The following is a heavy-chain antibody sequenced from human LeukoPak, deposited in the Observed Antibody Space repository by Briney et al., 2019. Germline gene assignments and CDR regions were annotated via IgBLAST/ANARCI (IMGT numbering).Heavy chain of an antibody. J-gene: IGHJ4*02. D-gene: IGHD6-13*01. V-gene: IGHV3-13*01. CDR3: ARSGIAAAPDY. CDR2: IGTAGDT. CDR1: GFTFSGYD. Sequence: GGSLRLSCAASGFTFSGYDMHWVRQATGKGLEWVSAIGTAGDTYYPGSVKGRFTTSRENAKNSLYLQMNSLRAGDTAVYYCARSGIAAAPDYWGQGTLVTVSS.